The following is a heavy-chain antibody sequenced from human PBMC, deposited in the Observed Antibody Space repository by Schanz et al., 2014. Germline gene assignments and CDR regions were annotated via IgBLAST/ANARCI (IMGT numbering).Heavy chain of an antibody. J-gene: IGHJ4*02. Sequence: QVQLVQSGAEVKKPGSSVKVSCKASGGTFSSSTLTWVRQAPGQGLEWMGWMNSKTGNTGYAQRFQGRVTMTRDTSTSTVYMELSSLRSEDTAVYYCARDGEAAAGCDYWGQGTLVTVSS. V-gene: IGHV1-8*01. CDR1: GGTFSSST. CDR3: ARDGEAAAGCDY. D-gene: IGHD6-13*01. CDR2: MNSKTGNT.